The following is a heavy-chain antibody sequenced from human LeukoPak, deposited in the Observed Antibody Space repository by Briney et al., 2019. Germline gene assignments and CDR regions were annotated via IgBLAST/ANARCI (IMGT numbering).Heavy chain of an antibody. Sequence: SQTLTLTCTVSGGSISSGDYYWSWIRQPPGKGLEWIGYIYYSGSTYYNPSLKSRVTISVDTSKNQFSLKLSSVTAADTAVYYCASSVVFDRYFHYGGEGTLVTVSS. CDR1: GGSISSGDYY. D-gene: IGHD3-9*01. V-gene: IGHV4-30-4*01. CDR3: ASSVVFDRYFHY. J-gene: IGHJ4*02. CDR2: IYYSGST.